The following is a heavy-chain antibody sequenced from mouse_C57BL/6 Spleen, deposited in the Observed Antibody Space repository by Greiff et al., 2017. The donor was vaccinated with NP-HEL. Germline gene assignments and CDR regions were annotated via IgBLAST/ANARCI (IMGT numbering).Heavy chain of an antibody. Sequence: EVKVIESGGGLVKPGGSLKLSCAASGFTFSDYGMHWVRQAPEKGLEWVAYISSGSSTIYYADTVKGRFTISRDNAKNTLFLQMTSLRSEDTAMYYCARDRYDYDDAMDYWGQGTSVTVSS. J-gene: IGHJ4*01. CDR1: GFTFSDYG. V-gene: IGHV5-17*01. CDR3: ARDRYDYDDAMDY. CDR2: ISSGSSTI. D-gene: IGHD2-4*01.